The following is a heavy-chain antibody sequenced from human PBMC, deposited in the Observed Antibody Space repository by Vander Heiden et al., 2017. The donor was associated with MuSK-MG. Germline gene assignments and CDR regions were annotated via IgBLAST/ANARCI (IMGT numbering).Heavy chain of an antibody. CDR1: GFPFSSYW. Sequence: EVQLVESGGGLVQPGGSQRLSCAASGFPFSSYWMTWFRQAPGKGLEWVANIKEDGSEAYYVDSVKGRFTISRDNAKNLLYLQMNSLRGEDTAVYFCARLWDMVVMRFDYWGQGTLVTVSS. J-gene: IGHJ4*02. V-gene: IGHV3-7*03. CDR2: IKEDGSEA. CDR3: ARLWDMVVMRFDY. D-gene: IGHD2-15*01.